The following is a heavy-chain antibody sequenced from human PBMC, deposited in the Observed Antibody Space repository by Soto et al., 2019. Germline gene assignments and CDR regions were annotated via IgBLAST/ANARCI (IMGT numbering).Heavy chain of an antibody. CDR3: ASGAAFYYDTSRY. Sequence: PGGSLRLSCEASGLTFSSSWMHWVRQAPGKGLVWVSRISIGGSETYYADSVKGRFTISRDNARNTLYLQMDSLRAEDTAVYYCASGAAFYYDTSRYWGQGTLVTVSS. D-gene: IGHD3-22*01. V-gene: IGHV3-74*01. CDR1: GLTFSSSW. CDR2: ISIGGSET. J-gene: IGHJ4*02.